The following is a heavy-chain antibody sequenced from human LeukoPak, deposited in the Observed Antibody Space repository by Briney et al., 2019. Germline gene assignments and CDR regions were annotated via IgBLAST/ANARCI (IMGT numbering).Heavy chain of an antibody. D-gene: IGHD3-22*01. CDR1: GYIFTTYA. Sequence: ASVKVSCKASGYIFTTYAISWVRQAPGQGLEWMGWINTYNGNANYAQKLQGRVTMTTDTSKSTAYMELRSLRSDDTAVYYCARALPYYYDSSGYYGWFDPWGQGTLVTVSS. CDR3: ARALPYYYDSSGYYGWFDP. J-gene: IGHJ5*02. V-gene: IGHV1-18*01. CDR2: INTYNGNA.